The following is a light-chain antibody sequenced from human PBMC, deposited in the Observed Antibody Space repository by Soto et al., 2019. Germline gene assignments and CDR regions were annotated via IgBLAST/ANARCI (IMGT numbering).Light chain of an antibody. V-gene: IGLV7-43*01. CDR3: LLYFGGAQLV. CDR2: TTD. CDR1: TGAVTTGNY. J-gene: IGLJ3*02. Sequence: QAVVIQEPSLTVSPGGTVTLTCASSTGAVTTGNYASWFQQKPGQAPRTLIYTTDNRHSWTPARFSGSLLGGKAALTLSSVQPEDEADYYCLLYFGGAQLVFGGGTKVTVL.